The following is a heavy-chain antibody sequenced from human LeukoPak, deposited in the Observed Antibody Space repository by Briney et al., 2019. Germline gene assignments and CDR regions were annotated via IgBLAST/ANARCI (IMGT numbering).Heavy chain of an antibody. CDR2: IYYSGGT. CDR1: GGSISTYY. CDR3: ARDQHSGTGSQYFYYGMDV. J-gene: IGHJ6*02. V-gene: IGHV4-59*01. Sequence: PSETLSLTCTVSGGSISTYYWSWIRQPPGKGLEWIGYIYYSGGTNYNPSLKSRVTISVDTSKNQFSLRLSSVTAADTAVYYCARDQHSGTGSQYFYYGMDVWGQGTTVTVSS. D-gene: IGHD6-19*01.